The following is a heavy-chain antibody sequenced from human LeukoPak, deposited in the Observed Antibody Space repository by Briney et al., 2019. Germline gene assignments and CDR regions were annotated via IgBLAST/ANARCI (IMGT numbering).Heavy chain of an antibody. V-gene: IGHV4-34*01. J-gene: IGHJ4*02. CDR1: GGSFSGYY. CDR3: ARGPPRDFDTSGFYYNY. Sequence: SETLSLTCAIYGGSFSGYYWSWFRQPPGKGLEWIGEINHSGSNNYDPSLESRVTISEDMSKNQFSLKLTSVTAADTAVYYCARGPPRDFDTSGFYYNYWGQGILVTVSS. CDR2: INHSGSN. D-gene: IGHD3-22*01.